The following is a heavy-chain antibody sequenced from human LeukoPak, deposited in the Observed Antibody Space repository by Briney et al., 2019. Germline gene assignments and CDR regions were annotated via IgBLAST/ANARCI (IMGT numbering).Heavy chain of an antibody. V-gene: IGHV4-39*07. CDR2: IYQSGTT. CDR1: GGSISSSNYY. CDR3: ARGDGAPGTTYYYYGMDV. D-gene: IGHD1-1*01. Sequence: PSETLSLTCTVSGGSISSSNYYWGWIRQTPGKGLEWIGEIYQSGTTKYNPSLKSRVTISVDKSKNQFSLKLSSVTAADTAIYYCARGDGAPGTTYYYYGMDVWGQGTTVTVSS. J-gene: IGHJ6*02.